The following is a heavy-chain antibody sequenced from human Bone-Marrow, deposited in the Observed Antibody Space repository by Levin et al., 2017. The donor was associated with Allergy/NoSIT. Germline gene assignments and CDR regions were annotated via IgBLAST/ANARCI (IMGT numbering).Heavy chain of an antibody. CDR2: VYSGGDT. D-gene: IGHD6-6*01. Sequence: PGGSLRLSCAASGFTVSNNHMSWVRQAPGKGLEWVSFVYSGGDTFYADSVRGRFTISRDSSKNTLYLQMNSLRAEDTAVYYGAASPARGYRGQGTLVTVSS. J-gene: IGHJ4*02. CDR3: AASPARGY. V-gene: IGHV3-53*01. CDR1: GFTVSNNH.